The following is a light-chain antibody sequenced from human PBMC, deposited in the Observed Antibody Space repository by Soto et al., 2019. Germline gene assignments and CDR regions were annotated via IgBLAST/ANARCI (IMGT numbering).Light chain of an antibody. Sequence: QSALTQPASVSGSPGQSITISCTGTSSDVGGYNYVSWYQQHPGKAPKLMIYEVSNRPSGVSNRFSGSKSGNTASLTISGLQAEDEADYYCSSYTSSSTWVFGGETNLTVL. V-gene: IGLV2-14*01. CDR1: SSDVGGYNY. J-gene: IGLJ3*02. CDR2: EVS. CDR3: SSYTSSSTWV.